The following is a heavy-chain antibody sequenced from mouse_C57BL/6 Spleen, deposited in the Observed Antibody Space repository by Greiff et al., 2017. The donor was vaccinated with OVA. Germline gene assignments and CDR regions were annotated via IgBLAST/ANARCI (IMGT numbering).Heavy chain of an antibody. D-gene: IGHD1-1*01. CDR2: IDPSDSET. V-gene: IGHV1-52*01. J-gene: IGHJ4*01. Sequence: QVQLQQPGAELVRPGSSVKLSCKASGYTFTSYWMHWVKQRPIQGLEWIGNIDPSDSETHYNQKFKDKATLTVDKSSSTAYMQLSSLTSEDSAVDYCAITTVVATDYAMDYWGQGTSVTVSA. CDR3: AITTVVATDYAMDY. CDR1: GYTFTSYW.